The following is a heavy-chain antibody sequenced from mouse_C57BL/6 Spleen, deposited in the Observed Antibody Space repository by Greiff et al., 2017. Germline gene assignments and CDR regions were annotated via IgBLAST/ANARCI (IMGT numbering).Heavy chain of an antibody. Sequence: VQLQQSGAELVKPGASVKLSCKASGYTFTSYWMQWVKQRPGQGLEWIGEIDPSDSYTNYNQKFKGKATLTVDTSSSTAYMQLSSLTSEDSAVYYCARGLTGTLFDYWGQGTTLTVSS. CDR2: IDPSDSYT. J-gene: IGHJ2*01. V-gene: IGHV1-50*01. CDR3: ARGLTGTLFDY. D-gene: IGHD4-1*01. CDR1: GYTFTSYW.